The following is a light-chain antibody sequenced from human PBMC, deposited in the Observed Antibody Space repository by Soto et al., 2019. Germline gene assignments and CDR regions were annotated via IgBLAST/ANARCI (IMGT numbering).Light chain of an antibody. Sequence: DIVMNQSPLYMPVTPGDPASISCRSSQSILHSNGNNSLDWYLQKPGQSPQLLLYLASNRASGVPARCSGSGSGTDFTLKISRVEAEDVGVYYCMQALQTPITFGQGTRLEIK. J-gene: IGKJ5*01. V-gene: IGKV2-28*01. CDR3: MQALQTPIT. CDR2: LAS. CDR1: QSILHSNGNNS.